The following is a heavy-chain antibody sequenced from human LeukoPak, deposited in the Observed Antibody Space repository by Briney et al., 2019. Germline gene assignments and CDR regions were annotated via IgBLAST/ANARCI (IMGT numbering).Heavy chain of an antibody. CDR1: GGTFSSYA. D-gene: IGHD2-2*01. V-gene: IGHV1-69*13. CDR2: IIPIFGTA. Sequence: GASVKVTCKASGGTFSSYAISWVQQAPGQGLEWMGGIIPIFGTANYAQKFQGRVTITADESTSTAYMELSSLRSEDTAVYYCARSYCSSTSCYPFDYWGQGTLVTVSS. CDR3: ARSYCSSTSCYPFDY. J-gene: IGHJ4*02.